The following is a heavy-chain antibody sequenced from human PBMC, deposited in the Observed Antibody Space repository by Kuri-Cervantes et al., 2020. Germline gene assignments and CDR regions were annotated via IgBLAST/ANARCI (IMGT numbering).Heavy chain of an antibody. CDR1: GFTVSSNY. V-gene: IGHV3-30-3*01. J-gene: IGHJ2*01. D-gene: IGHD4-17*01. Sequence: GESPKISCAASGFTVSSNYMSWVRQAPGKGLVWVAVISYDGNNKYYADSVKGRFTISRDNSKNTLYLQMNSLRAEDTAVYYCARPYGDFPNWYFDLWGRGTLVTVSS. CDR2: ISYDGNNK. CDR3: ARPYGDFPNWYFDL.